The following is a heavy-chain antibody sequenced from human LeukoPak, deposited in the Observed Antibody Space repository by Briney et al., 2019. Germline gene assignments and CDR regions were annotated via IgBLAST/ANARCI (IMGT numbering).Heavy chain of an antibody. D-gene: IGHD6-13*01. CDR1: GFTFSSYS. V-gene: IGHV3-48*04. CDR3: ATADGIAAAGTLDY. Sequence: GGSLRLSCTASGFTFSSYSMNWVRQAPGKGLEWVSYISSGSTTIYYADSVKGRFTISRDNAKNSLYLQMNSLRAEDTAVYYCATADGIAAAGTLDYWGQGTLVTVSS. CDR2: ISSGSTTI. J-gene: IGHJ4*02.